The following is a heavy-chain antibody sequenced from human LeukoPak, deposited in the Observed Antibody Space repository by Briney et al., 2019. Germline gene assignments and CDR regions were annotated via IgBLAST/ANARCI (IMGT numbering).Heavy chain of an antibody. D-gene: IGHD1-26*01. CDR1: GGSISSSSYY. V-gene: IGHV4-39*07. CDR3: ARDAPMGATMQ. Sequence: SETLSLTCTVSGGSISSSSYYWGWIRQPPGKGLEWIGSIYYSGSTYYNPSLKSRVTISVDTSKNQFSLKLSSVTAADTAVYYCARDAPMGATMQWGQGTLVTVSS. CDR2: IYYSGST. J-gene: IGHJ4*02.